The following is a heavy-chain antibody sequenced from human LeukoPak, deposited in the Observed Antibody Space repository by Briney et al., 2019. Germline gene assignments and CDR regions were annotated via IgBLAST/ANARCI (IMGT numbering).Heavy chain of an antibody. J-gene: IGHJ4*02. CDR1: GYTFTSYY. D-gene: IGHD4/OR15-4a*01. Sequence: ASVKVSCKASGYTFTSYYMHWVRQAPGQGFEWMGINNPSGGSTGYAQRFQGRVTMAGDTSTSTVYMDLSGLRSEDTAVYYCARAGMVNNTGSLYFFDYWGQGTLVTVSS. V-gene: IGHV1-46*01. CDR2: NNPSGGST. CDR3: ARAGMVNNTGSLYFFDY.